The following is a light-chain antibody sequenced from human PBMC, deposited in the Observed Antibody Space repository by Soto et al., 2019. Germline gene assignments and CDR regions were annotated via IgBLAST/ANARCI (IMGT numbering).Light chain of an antibody. Sequence: EIVLTQSPGTLSLSPGERATLSCRASQSVSSSYLAWYQQKPGQAPRLLIYGASSRATGIPGRFSGSGSGTDFTLTSSRLEPEDFAVYYCQQYCRSPFTFGPGTKVDIK. V-gene: IGKV3-20*01. CDR3: QQYCRSPFT. J-gene: IGKJ3*01. CDR1: QSVSSSY. CDR2: GAS.